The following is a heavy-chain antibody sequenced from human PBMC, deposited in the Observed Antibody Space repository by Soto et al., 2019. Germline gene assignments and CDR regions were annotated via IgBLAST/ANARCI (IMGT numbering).Heavy chain of an antibody. Sequence: GGSLRLSCAASGFTFSSYAMSWVRQAPGKGLEWVSAISGSGGSTYYADSVKGRFTISRDNSKNTLYLQMNSLRAEDTAVYYCATTIAARPSSDYYYYGMDVWGQGTTVTVSS. CDR1: GFTFSSYA. CDR3: ATTIAARPSSDYYYYGMDV. V-gene: IGHV3-23*01. D-gene: IGHD6-6*01. CDR2: ISGSGGST. J-gene: IGHJ6*02.